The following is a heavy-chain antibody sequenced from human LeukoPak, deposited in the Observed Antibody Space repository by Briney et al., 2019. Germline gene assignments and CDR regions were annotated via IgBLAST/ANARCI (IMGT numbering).Heavy chain of an antibody. J-gene: IGHJ6*02. CDR1: GFTFSSYG. CDR3: ARDGWEYGGYDYYGMDV. V-gene: IGHV3-33*01. CDR2: TWYDGSNK. D-gene: IGHD4/OR15-4a*01. Sequence: PGGSLRLSCAASGFTFSSYGMHWVRQAPGKGLEWVAVTWYDGSNKYYADSVKGRFTISRDNSKNTLYLQMNSLRAEDTAVYYCARDGWEYGGYDYYGMDVWGQGTTVTVSS.